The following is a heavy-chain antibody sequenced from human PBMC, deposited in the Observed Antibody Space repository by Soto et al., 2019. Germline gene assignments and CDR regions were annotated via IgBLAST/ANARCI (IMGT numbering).Heavy chain of an antibody. J-gene: IGHJ6*02. CDR3: AKSLSTAVNYGLGV. D-gene: IGHD2-2*01. V-gene: IGHV3-23*01. Sequence: EVQLLESGGGLVQPGGSLRLSCGASGFTFSDNAMTWVRQAPGKGLEWVSSISDDGDSTYYADSVKGRFTISRDNSKNTLFLKMSSLGAEDTAVYYCAKSLSTAVNYGLGVWGLGSTVTVSS. CDR1: GFTFSDNA. CDR2: ISDDGDST.